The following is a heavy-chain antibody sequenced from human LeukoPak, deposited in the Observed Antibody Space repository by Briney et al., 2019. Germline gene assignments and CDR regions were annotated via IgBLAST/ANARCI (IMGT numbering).Heavy chain of an antibody. CDR2: IKSKTDGGTT. V-gene: IGHV3-15*01. J-gene: IGHJ4*02. CDR3: TTTPTKYYDFWSAYNDY. Sequence: ETLSLTCAVYGGSFSGYYWSWIRQAPGKGLEWVGRIKSKTDGGTTDYAAPVKGRFTISRDDSKNTLYLQMNSLKTEDTAVYYCTTTPTKYYDFWSAYNDYWGQGTLVTVSS. CDR1: GGSFSGYY. D-gene: IGHD3-3*01.